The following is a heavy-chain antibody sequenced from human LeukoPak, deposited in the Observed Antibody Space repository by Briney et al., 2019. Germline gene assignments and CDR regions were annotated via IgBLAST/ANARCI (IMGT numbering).Heavy chain of an antibody. Sequence: ASVKVSCKASGYTFTSYGISWVRQAPGQGLEWMGWISAYNGNTNYAQKLQGRVTMTTDTSTSTAYMELKSLRSDDTAVYYCARLTTYPPEVLSGIDPWGQGTLVTVSS. D-gene: IGHD3-9*01. CDR2: ISAYNGNT. CDR3: ARLTTYPPEVLSGIDP. CDR1: GYTFTSYG. V-gene: IGHV1-18*01. J-gene: IGHJ5*02.